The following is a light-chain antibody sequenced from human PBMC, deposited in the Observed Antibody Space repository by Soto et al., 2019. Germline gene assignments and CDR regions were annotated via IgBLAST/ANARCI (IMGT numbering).Light chain of an antibody. Sequence: QSALTQPASVSGSPGQSITISCTGTNSDVGSYDLVSWYQQHPGKAPKVMIYEVTKRPSGVSNRFSGSKSGNTASLTISGLQTEDEADYYCCSYAGSGTGVFGGGTKLTVL. CDR2: EVT. CDR3: CSYAGSGTGV. J-gene: IGLJ3*02. V-gene: IGLV2-23*02. CDR1: NSDVGSYDL.